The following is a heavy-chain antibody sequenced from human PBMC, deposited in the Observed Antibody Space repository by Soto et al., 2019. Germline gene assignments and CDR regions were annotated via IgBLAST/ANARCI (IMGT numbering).Heavy chain of an antibody. D-gene: IGHD3-3*01. V-gene: IGHV4-4*02. CDR2: IYHSGST. CDR3: ARFIGHFRVVIYDAFDI. CDR1: GGSISSSNW. Sequence: SETLSLTCAVSGGSISSSNWWSWVRQPPGKGLEWIGEIYHSGSTNYNPSLKSRVTISVDKSKNQFSLKLSSVTAADTAVYYCARFIGHFRVVIYDAFDIWGQGTMVTVSS. J-gene: IGHJ3*02.